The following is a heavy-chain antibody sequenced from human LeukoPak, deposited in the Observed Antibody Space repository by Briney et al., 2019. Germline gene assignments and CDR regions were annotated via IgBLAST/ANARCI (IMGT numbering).Heavy chain of an antibody. CDR2: INQDGSEK. CDR3: ARDHVVDGLVFDY. V-gene: IGHV3-7*01. Sequence: PGGSLRLSCAASGFTFRSHWMSWVRQAPGKGLELVANINQDGSEKYYVDSVKGRFTISRDNAKNSLFLQMNSLRAEETATYYCARDHVVDGLVFDYWGQGTLVTVSS. D-gene: IGHD2-15*01. J-gene: IGHJ4*02. CDR1: GFTFRSHW.